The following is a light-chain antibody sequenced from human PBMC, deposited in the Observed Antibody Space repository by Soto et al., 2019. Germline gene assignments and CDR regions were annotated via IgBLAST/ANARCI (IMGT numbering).Light chain of an antibody. CDR2: GNS. CDR1: SSNIGANYD. CDR3: QSYDNTLSALYV. V-gene: IGLV1-40*01. Sequence: QSVLTQPPSVSGAPGQRVTISCTGSSSNIGANYDVHWYQQRPGTAPKLLIFGNSNRPSGVPDRFSGSKSGTSASLAITGLQADDEGDYYCQSYDNTLSALYVFGTGTKPTVL. J-gene: IGLJ1*01.